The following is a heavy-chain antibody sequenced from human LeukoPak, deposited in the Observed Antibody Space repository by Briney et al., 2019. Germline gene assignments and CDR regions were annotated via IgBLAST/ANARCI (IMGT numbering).Heavy chain of an antibody. V-gene: IGHV1-8*03. Sequence: ASVKVSCKASGYTFTTYHINWVRQATGQGLEWMGWMNPNSGNTDYAQKFQGRVTITRNTSISTAYMELSSLRSEDTAVYYCARGVKSLPDYWGQGTLVTVSS. D-gene: IGHD2-15*01. CDR3: ARGVKSLPDY. J-gene: IGHJ4*02. CDR2: MNPNSGNT. CDR1: GYTFTTYH.